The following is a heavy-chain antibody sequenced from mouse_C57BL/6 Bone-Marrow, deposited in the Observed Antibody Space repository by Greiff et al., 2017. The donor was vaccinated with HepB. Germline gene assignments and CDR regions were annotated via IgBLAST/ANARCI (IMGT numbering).Heavy chain of an antibody. D-gene: IGHD6-2*01. CDR2: INPGSGGT. J-gene: IGHJ3*01. CDR3: ARSCLHPY. CDR1: GYAFTNYL. V-gene: IGHV1-54*01. Sequence: VQLQQSGAELVRPGTSVKVSCKASGYAFTNYLLGWVKQRPGQGLEWIGVINPGSGGTNYNEKFKGKVTLTADKSSSTAYMQLSSLSAEDSSVYCGARSCLHPYWGQGTLVTVSA.